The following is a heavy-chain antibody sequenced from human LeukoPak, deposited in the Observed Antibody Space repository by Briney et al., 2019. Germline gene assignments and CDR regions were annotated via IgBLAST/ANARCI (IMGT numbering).Heavy chain of an antibody. Sequence: GGSLRLSCAASGFTFSSYSMNWVRQAPGKGLEWVSFISSNSSYIYYADSVKGRFTISRDNAKNSLYLQMNSLRAEDTAVYYCARTTVTTFGDWFDPWGQGTLVTVSS. CDR3: ARTTVTTFGDWFDP. CDR2: ISSNSSYI. D-gene: IGHD4-17*01. CDR1: GFTFSSYS. V-gene: IGHV3-21*01. J-gene: IGHJ5*02.